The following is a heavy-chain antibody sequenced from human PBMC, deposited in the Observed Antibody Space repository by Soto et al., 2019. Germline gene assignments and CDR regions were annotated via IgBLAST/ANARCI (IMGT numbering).Heavy chain of an antibody. CDR3: ARDLNYYDSSGYPNY. Sequence: QVQLVQSGAEVKKPGASVKVSCKASGYTFTGYYMHWVRQAPGQGLEWMGWINPNSGGTNYAQKFQGWVTMTRDTSISTAYMELSRLRSDDTAVYYCARDLNYYDSSGYPNYWGQGTLVTVSS. CDR1: GYTFTGYY. V-gene: IGHV1-2*04. D-gene: IGHD3-22*01. CDR2: INPNSGGT. J-gene: IGHJ4*02.